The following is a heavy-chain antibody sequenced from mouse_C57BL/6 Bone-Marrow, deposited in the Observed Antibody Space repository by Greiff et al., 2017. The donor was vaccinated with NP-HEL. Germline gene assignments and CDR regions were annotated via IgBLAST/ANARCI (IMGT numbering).Heavy chain of an antibody. V-gene: IGHV1-80*01. J-gene: IGHJ4*01. CDR1: GYAFSSYW. Sequence: QVQLQQSGAELVKPGASVKISCKASGYAFSSYWMNWVKERPGKGLEWIGQIYPGDGATKYNGKFKGKATLTADESSSTAYMQVSSLTSEDSAVYFCARGDYGSSRFGYAMDYWGQGTSVTVSS. CDR2: IYPGDGAT. D-gene: IGHD1-1*01. CDR3: ARGDYGSSRFGYAMDY.